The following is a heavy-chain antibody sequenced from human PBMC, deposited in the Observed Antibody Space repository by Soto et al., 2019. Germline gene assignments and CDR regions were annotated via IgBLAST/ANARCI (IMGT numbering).Heavy chain of an antibody. J-gene: IGHJ4*02. V-gene: IGHV1-8*01. Sequence: ASVKVSCKASGYTFTSYDIYWVRQATGQGLEWMGWMNPNTGNSAYAQKFQGRVTVTSDTSINTVHMELSSLRSEDTATYYCAHRPSGWYLFDYWGQGTLVTVSS. D-gene: IGHD6-19*01. CDR2: MNPNTGNS. CDR3: AHRPSGWYLFDY. CDR1: GYTFTSYD.